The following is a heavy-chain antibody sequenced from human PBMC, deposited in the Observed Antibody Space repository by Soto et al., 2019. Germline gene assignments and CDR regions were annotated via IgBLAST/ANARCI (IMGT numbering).Heavy chain of an antibody. Sequence: QLLESGGGLVQPGGSLRLSCAASGFTFSSYAMNWVRQAPGKGLEWVSTIDYTGGYSYYADSVKSRFTISRDNSQKTLDLQMNSLRAEDTAIYYGAKVPPRPYCSSGSCPFDYWGQGTLVTVSS. CDR2: IDYTGGYS. CDR3: AKVPPRPYCSSGSCPFDY. J-gene: IGHJ4*02. V-gene: IGHV3-23*01. CDR1: GFTFSSYA. D-gene: IGHD2-15*01.